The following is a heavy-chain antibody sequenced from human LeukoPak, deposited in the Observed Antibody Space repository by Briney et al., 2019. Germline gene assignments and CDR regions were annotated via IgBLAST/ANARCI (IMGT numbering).Heavy chain of an antibody. Sequence: SETLSLTCTVSGGSISSYYWSWIRQPPGKGLEWIGYIYYSGSTNYNPSLKSRVTISPDTSKNQFSLKLSSVTAADTAVYYWAKRYGSGWYFDLWGRGTLVTVSS. CDR3: AKRYGSGWYFDL. CDR2: IYYSGST. J-gene: IGHJ2*01. CDR1: GGSISSYY. D-gene: IGHD6-19*01. V-gene: IGHV4-59*08.